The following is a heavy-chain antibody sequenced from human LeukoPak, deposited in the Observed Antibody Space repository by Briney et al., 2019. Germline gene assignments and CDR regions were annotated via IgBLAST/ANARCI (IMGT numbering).Heavy chain of an antibody. V-gene: IGHV4-59*01. Sequence: SETLSLTCTVSSGSIGSYYWSWIRQPPGKGLEWIGDVYYSGSTRYNPSLTSRVTISADTSNKQFSLKMSSMTAADTAVYYCARIGSGYYNYFDFWGQGTLVTVSS. D-gene: IGHD3-3*01. CDR2: VYYSGST. CDR1: SGSIGSYY. J-gene: IGHJ4*02. CDR3: ARIGSGYYNYFDF.